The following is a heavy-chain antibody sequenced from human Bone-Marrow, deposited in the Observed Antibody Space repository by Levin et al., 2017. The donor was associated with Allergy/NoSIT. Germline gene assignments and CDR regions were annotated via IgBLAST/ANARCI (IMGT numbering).Heavy chain of an antibody. Sequence: GESLKISCTASGFTFSSYSIPCVLHSPFKGLEWVSAVGATGGYIYYADSVKGRFTISRDNSKNTLYLQMNTLRAEDTAVYYCAKRLSDAFDIWGQGTMVTVSS. D-gene: IGHD2-15*01. V-gene: IGHV3-23*01. CDR2: VGATGGYI. CDR1: GFTFSSYS. J-gene: IGHJ3*02. CDR3: AKRLSDAFDI.